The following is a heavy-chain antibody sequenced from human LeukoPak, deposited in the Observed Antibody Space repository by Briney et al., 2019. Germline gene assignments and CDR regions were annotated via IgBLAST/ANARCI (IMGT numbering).Heavy chain of an antibody. Sequence: GGSLRLSCAASVFTFSSYSMNCVRQAPGKGLEWVSSISSSSSYKYYANSVKGRLSISRDNAENSLYLQMNGLRAEDTAVYDCARGIAARPLPPWFDPWGQGTLVTVSS. V-gene: IGHV3-21*01. CDR3: ARGIAARPLPPWFDP. CDR1: VFTFSSYS. J-gene: IGHJ5*02. D-gene: IGHD6-6*01. CDR2: ISSSSSYK.